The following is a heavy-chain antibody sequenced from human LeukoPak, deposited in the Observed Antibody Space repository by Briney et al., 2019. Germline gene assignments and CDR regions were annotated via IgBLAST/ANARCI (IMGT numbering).Heavy chain of an antibody. Sequence: SETLSLTCAVYGGSFSGYYWSWIRQPPGKGLEWIGEINHSGSTNYNPSLKSRVTISVDTSKNQFSLKLSSVTAAATAVYYCARVRRYAGYFDLWGRGTLVTVSS. J-gene: IGHJ2*01. CDR1: GGSFSGYY. CDR2: INHSGST. CDR3: ARVRRYAGYFDL. V-gene: IGHV4-34*01. D-gene: IGHD2-2*01.